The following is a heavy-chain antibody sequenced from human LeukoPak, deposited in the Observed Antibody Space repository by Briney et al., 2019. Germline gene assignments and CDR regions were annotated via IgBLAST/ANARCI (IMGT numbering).Heavy chain of an antibody. V-gene: IGHV1-2*02. J-gene: IGHJ4*02. Sequence: ASVKVSCKASGYTFTGYYMHWARQAPGQGLEWMGWINPNSGGTNYAQKFQGRVTMTRDTSISTAYMELSRLRSDDTAVYYCARGSLVRYNWNYAAIDYWGQGTLVTVSS. D-gene: IGHD1-7*01. CDR3: ARGSLVRYNWNYAAIDY. CDR2: INPNSGGT. CDR1: GYTFTGYY.